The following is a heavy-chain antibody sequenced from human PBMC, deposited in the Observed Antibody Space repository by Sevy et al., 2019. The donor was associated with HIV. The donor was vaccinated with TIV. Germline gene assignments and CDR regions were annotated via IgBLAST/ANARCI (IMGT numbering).Heavy chain of an antibody. V-gene: IGHV1-18*01. Sequence: ASVKVSCQASGYTFSNYGVTWVRQAPGQGLEWMGWISGYNGNTKYAQKFQDRVIMTTNTATVTAYMELRSLGSDDTAVYYCVRDESFSLIVVDPDYWGQGTLVTVSS. CDR2: ISGYNGNT. CDR1: GYTFSNYG. J-gene: IGHJ4*02. D-gene: IGHD3-22*01. CDR3: VRDESFSLIVVDPDY.